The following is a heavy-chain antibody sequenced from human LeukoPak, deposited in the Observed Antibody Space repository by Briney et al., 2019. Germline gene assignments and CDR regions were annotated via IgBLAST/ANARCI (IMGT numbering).Heavy chain of an antibody. CDR1: GFTFSSYG. J-gene: IGHJ4*02. CDR3: AKETYEEYYFDY. D-gene: IGHD5-12*01. V-gene: IGHV3-30*18. CDR2: ISYDGSNK. Sequence: GGSLRLSCAASGFTFSSYGMHWVRQAPGKGLEWVAVISYDGSNKYYADSVKGRFTISRDNSKNTLYLQMNSLRAEDTAVYYCAKETYEEYYFDYWGQGTLVTVSS.